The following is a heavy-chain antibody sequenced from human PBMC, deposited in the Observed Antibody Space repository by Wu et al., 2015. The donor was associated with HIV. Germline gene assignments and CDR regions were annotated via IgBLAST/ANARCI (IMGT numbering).Heavy chain of an antibody. D-gene: IGHD3-10*01. CDR3: ARVQAGAYVCDY. CDR1: GYTFTGYY. J-gene: IGHJ4*02. Sequence: QVQLVQSGAEVKKPGASVKVSCKASGYTFTGYYIHWVRQAPGQGLEWMGWINPNSGDTNYAQKFQGRVTLTRDTSITTAYMELSSLRSDDTAVYYCARVQAGAYVCDYWGQGALVTVSS. V-gene: IGHV1-2*02. CDR2: INPNSGDT.